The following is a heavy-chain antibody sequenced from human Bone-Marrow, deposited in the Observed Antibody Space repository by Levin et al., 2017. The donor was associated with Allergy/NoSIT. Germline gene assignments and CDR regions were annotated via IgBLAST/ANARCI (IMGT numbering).Heavy chain of an antibody. D-gene: IGHD6-19*01. CDR1: GFTFSSYA. CDR2: ISGSGGST. CDR3: AQTGVIAVAGTYGMDV. V-gene: IGHV3-23*01. J-gene: IGHJ6*02. Sequence: GGSLRLSCAASGFTFSSYAMSWVRQAPGKGLEWVSAISGSGGSTYYADSVKGRFTISRDNSKNTLYLQMNSLRAEDTAVYYCAQTGVIAVAGTYGMDVWGQGTTVTVSS.